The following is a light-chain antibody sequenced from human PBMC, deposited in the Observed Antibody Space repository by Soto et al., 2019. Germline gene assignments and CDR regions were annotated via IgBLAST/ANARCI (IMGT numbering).Light chain of an antibody. J-gene: IGLJ2*01. CDR3: SSFAGNNNLV. Sequence: QSALTQPPSASGSPGQSVTISCTGTSSDVGGYNYVSWYQQHPGKAPKLMISEVSKRPSGVPDRFSGSKSGNTASLTVSVLQAEDEANYYRSSFAGNNNLVFGGGTKVTVL. V-gene: IGLV2-8*01. CDR2: EVS. CDR1: SSDVGGYNY.